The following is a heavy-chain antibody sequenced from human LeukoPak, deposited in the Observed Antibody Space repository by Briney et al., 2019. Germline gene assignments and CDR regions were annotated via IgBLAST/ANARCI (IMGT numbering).Heavy chain of an antibody. D-gene: IGHD3-9*01. CDR1: GFTFSSYS. CDR2: ISSSTSTI. CDR3: AGNGILTGYYLFDY. Sequence: GSLRLSCAASGFTFSSYSMNWVRQAPGKGLEWVSYISSSTSTIYYADSVKGRFTISRDNAKNSLYLQMNSLRAEDTAVYYCAGNGILTGYYLFDYWGQGTLVTVSS. V-gene: IGHV3-48*04. J-gene: IGHJ4*02.